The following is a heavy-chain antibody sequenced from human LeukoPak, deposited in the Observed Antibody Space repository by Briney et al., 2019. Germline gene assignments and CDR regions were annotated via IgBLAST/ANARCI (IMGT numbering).Heavy chain of an antibody. CDR3: AKSRFGGGDFLFSAFYI. D-gene: IGHD2-21*02. CDR2: ISGSGGST. V-gene: IGHV3-23*01. J-gene: IGHJ3*02. CDR1: GFTFSSYA. Sequence: GGSLRLSCAASGFTFSSYAMSWVRQAPGKGLEWVSAISGSGGSTYYADSVKGRFTISRDNSKNTLYLQMNSLRAEDTAVYYCAKSRFGGGDFLFSAFYIWGQGTMVTVSS.